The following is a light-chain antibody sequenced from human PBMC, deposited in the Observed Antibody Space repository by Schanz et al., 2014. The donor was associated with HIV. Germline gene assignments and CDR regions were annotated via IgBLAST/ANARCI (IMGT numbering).Light chain of an antibody. CDR2: GAS. V-gene: IGKV3D-15*01. CDR3: QQYNDWPPIT. CDR1: QTVSNRY. Sequence: EIVLTQSPGTLSLSPGERVTLSCRASQTVSNRYLAWYQQRPGQAPRLLIYGASSRATGIPDRFSGSGSGTEFTLTISSLQSEDFAVYYCQQYNDWPPITFGQGTRLEIK. J-gene: IGKJ5*01.